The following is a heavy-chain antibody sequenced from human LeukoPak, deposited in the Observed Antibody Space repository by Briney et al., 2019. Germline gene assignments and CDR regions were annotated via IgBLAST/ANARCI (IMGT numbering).Heavy chain of an antibody. CDR1: GYTFTSNY. CDR2: IYPRDGST. CDR3: ARDQEGFDY. V-gene: IGHV1-46*01. Sequence: ASVKVSCKASGYTFTSNYIHWVRQAPGQGLEWMGMIYPRDGSTSYAQKLQGRVTVTRDTSTSTVHMELSGLRSEDTAVYYRARDQEGFDYWGQGTLVTVSS. J-gene: IGHJ4*02.